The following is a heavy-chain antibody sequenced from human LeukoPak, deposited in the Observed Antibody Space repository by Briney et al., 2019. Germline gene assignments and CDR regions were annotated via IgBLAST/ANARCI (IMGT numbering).Heavy chain of an antibody. CDR2: INPNTGGT. CDR3: ARKSVGDPWDN. V-gene: IGHV1-2*02. CDR1: GYTFTGYY. Sequence: GASVKVSCKASGYTFTGYYMHWMRQAPGQGLEWMGSINPNTGGTNCAQEFQGRVTMTRDTSISTAYMELSRLTSDDTAVYYCARKSVGDPWDNWGQGTLVTVSS. D-gene: IGHD3-10*01. J-gene: IGHJ4*02.